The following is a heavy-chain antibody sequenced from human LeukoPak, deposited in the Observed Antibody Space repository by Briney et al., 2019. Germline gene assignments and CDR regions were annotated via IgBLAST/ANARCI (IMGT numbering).Heavy chain of an antibody. D-gene: IGHD2-8*01. Sequence: GGSLRLSCAASGFTFSSYSLNWVRQAPGKGLEWVSFISSSSITIYYADSVKGRFTISRDNAEKSLYLQMNSLRAEDTAVYYCAAGGVYDLLDNWGQGTLVTVSS. J-gene: IGHJ4*02. V-gene: IGHV3-48*04. CDR1: GFTFSSYS. CDR3: AAGGVYDLLDN. CDR2: ISSSSITI.